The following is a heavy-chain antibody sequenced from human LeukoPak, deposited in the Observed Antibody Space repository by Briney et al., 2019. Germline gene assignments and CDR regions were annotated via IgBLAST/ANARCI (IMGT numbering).Heavy chain of an antibody. D-gene: IGHD2-2*01. CDR3: AREVVVVPAAPRENWFDP. CDR2: INHSGST. J-gene: IGHJ5*02. Sequence: PSETLSLTCAVYGGSFSGYYWSWIRPPPGKGLEWIGEINHSGSTNYNPSLKSRVTISVDTSKNQFSLKLSSVTAADTAVYYCAREVVVVPAAPRENWFDPWGQGTLVTVSS. CDR1: GGSFSGYY. V-gene: IGHV4-34*01.